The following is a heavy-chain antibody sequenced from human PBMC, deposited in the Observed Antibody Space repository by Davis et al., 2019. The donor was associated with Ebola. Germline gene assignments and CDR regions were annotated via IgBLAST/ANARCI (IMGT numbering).Heavy chain of an antibody. D-gene: IGHD3-9*01. CDR1: GGSFSGYY. CDR3: ARVLTGYYYYYYYMDV. J-gene: IGHJ6*03. CDR2: INHSGST. Sequence: PSETLSLTCAVYGGSFSGYYWSWIRQPPGKGLEWIGEINHSGSTNYNPSLKSRVTISVDTSKNQFSLKLSSVTAADTAVYYCARVLTGYYYYYYYMDVWGKGTTVTVSS. V-gene: IGHV4-34*01.